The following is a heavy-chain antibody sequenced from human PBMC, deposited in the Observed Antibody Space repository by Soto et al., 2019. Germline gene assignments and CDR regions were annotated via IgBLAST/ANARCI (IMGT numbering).Heavy chain of an antibody. CDR1: GGTISSSSYS. J-gene: IGHJ4*02. CDR3: ARQKVSRFYGEVEFFDY. CDR2: VYYSGST. D-gene: IGHD4-17*01. Sequence: SETLSLTCTVSGGTISSSSYSWGWIRQPPGKGLEWIGTVYYSGSTDCNPSLKSRVTISVDTSKNQFSLKLESVTAADTAVYYCARQKVSRFYGEVEFFDYWGLGTLVTVSS. V-gene: IGHV4-39*01.